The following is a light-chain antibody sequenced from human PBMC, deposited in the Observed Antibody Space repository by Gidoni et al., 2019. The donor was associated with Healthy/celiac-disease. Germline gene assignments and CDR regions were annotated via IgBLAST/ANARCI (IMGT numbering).Light chain of an antibody. CDR2: LGS. CDR1: QSLLYSNGFNS. J-gene: IGKJ1*01. Sequence: DIVMAQSPLSLPVTPGEPASISCRSSQSLLYSNGFNSLDWYLQKPGQSPQLLIYLGSNRASGVPDRFSGSGSGTDFTLKISRVEAEDVGVYYCMQALQTPWTFGQGTKVEIK. CDR3: MQALQTPWT. V-gene: IGKV2-28*01.